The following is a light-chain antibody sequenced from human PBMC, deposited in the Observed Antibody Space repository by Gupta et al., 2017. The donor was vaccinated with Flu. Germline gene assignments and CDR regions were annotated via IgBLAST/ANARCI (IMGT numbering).Light chain of an antibody. J-gene: IGLJ2*01. Sequence: SYVLTQPPSVSVAPGQPARLARGGNNIGSKSVHWYQQKPGQAPRLVVFDDNVRPSEVPERFSGSNSENAATLTISGVEVGDEADYFCQVFDSHEDYVVFGGGTKLTVL. CDR3: QVFDSHEDYVV. CDR2: DDN. CDR1: NIGSKS. V-gene: IGLV3-21*02.